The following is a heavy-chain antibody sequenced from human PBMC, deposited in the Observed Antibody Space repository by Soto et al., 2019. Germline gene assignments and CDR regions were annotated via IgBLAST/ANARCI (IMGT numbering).Heavy chain of an antibody. Sequence: GGSLRLSCTASGFTFGDYAMSWFRQAPGKGLEWVGFIRSKAYGGTTEYAASVKGRFTTSRDDSKSIAYLQMNSLKTEDTAVYYCTRDLDGYSSGRPDYWGHGTLVTVSS. CDR2: IRSKAYGGTT. J-gene: IGHJ4*01. D-gene: IGHD6-19*01. V-gene: IGHV3-49*03. CDR3: TRDLDGYSSGRPDY. CDR1: GFTFGDYA.